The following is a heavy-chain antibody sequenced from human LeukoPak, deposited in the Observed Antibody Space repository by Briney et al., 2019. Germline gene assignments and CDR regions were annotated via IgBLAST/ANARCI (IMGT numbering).Heavy chain of an antibody. Sequence: GGSLRLSCAASGFTFSSYGMNWVRQAPGKGLEWVSFISSPGGTIYYADSVKGRFTISRDNAKNSLYLQMNSQRAEDTAVYFCARVRVYYYMDVWGKGTTVTVSS. CDR3: ARVRVYYYMDV. CDR1: GFTFSSYG. CDR2: ISSPGGTI. J-gene: IGHJ6*03. V-gene: IGHV3-48*04. D-gene: IGHD4-17*01.